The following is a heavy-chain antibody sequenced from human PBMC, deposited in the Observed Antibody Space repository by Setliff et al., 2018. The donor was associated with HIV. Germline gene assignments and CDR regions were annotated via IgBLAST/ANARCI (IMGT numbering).Heavy chain of an antibody. CDR1: GYTFSDYY. D-gene: IGHD6-13*01. J-gene: IGHJ3*02. Sequence: ASVKVSCKASGYTFSDYYMHWVRQAPGQGLEWMGWINPNSGGTNYAQKFQGRVNMTRDTSISTTHMELSRLRSDDTAVYYCARDPGYKSTWYGVFDIWGQGTMVTVSS. CDR3: ARDPGYKSTWYGVFDI. V-gene: IGHV1-2*02. CDR2: INPNSGGT.